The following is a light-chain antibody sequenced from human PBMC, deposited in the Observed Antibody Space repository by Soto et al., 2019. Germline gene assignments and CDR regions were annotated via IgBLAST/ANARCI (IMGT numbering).Light chain of an antibody. J-gene: IGKJ3*01. V-gene: IGKV3-15*01. CDR1: QSISSN. CDR3: QQYNNWPFT. CDR2: GAS. Sequence: EIVMTQSPATLSVSPGERATLSCRASQSISSNLAWYQQKPGQAPRLLIYGASTRATGIPATFSGSGSGTEFPRTISGLQSADFAVYYWQQYNNWPFTFGPGTKVDIK.